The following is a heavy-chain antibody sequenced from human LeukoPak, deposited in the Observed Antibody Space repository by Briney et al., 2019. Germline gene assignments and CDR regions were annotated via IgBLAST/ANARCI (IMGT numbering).Heavy chain of an antibody. CDR2: IDSTDTI. V-gene: IGHV3-48*03. J-gene: IGHJ4*02. D-gene: IGHD3-22*01. Sequence: GGSLRLSCAASGFTFSSYEMNWVRQAPGKGLQWISHIDSTDTIHYADSVKGRFTISRDNAKDSLYLQMNSLRAEDTAVYYCARSSGSYRPMGYWGQGTLVTVSS. CDR3: ARSSGSYRPMGY. CDR1: GFTFSSYE.